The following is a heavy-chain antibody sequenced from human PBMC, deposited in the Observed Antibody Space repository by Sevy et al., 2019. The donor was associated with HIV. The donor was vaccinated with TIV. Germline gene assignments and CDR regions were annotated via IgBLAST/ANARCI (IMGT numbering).Heavy chain of an antibody. CDR3: TTPFRMTTVTTDNAFDI. CDR1: GFTFSNAW. V-gene: IGHV3-15*01. D-gene: IGHD4-4*01. CDR2: IKSKTDGGTT. Sequence: GGSLRLSCAASGFTFSNAWMSWVRQAPGKGLEWVGRIKSKTDGGTTDYAAPVKGRFTISRDDSKNTLYLQMNSLKTEDTAVYYCTTPFRMTTVTTDNAFDIWGLGTMVTVSS. J-gene: IGHJ3*02.